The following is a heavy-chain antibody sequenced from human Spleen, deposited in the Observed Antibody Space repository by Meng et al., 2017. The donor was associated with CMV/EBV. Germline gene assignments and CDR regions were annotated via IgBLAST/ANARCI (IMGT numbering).Heavy chain of an antibody. CDR1: GDSVSSNRVA. Sequence: ISGDSVSSNRVAWNWIRQSPSRGLEWLGRTYYRSKWYNDYAVSVKSRITINADTSKNQFSLQLNSVTPEDTAVYYCARGSGTYFEFDYWGQGTLVTVSS. CDR3: ARGSGTYFEFDY. CDR2: TYYRSKWYN. V-gene: IGHV6-1*01. D-gene: IGHD1-26*01. J-gene: IGHJ4*02.